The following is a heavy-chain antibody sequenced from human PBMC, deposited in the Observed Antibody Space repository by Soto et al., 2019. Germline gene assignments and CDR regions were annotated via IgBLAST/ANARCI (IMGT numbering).Heavy chain of an antibody. J-gene: IGHJ4*02. D-gene: IGHD5-12*01. CDR2: INWNGGST. V-gene: IGHV3-20*01. CDR3: ARDFRSGYDGVGY. Sequence: SGGSLRLSCAASGFTFYDYGMSWFRQAPGKGLEWVSGINWNGGSTGYADSVKGRFTISRDNAKNSLYLQMNSLRAEDTALYHCARDFRSGYDGVGYWGQGTLVTVSS. CDR1: GFTFYDYG.